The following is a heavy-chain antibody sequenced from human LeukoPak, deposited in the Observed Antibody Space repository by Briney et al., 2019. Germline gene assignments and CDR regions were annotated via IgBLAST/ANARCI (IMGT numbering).Heavy chain of an antibody. V-gene: IGHV3-23*01. CDR2: ISSDARRT. D-gene: IGHD6-19*01. CDR1: GFTFNIYA. Sequence: QPGGSLRLSCAASGFTFNIYAMSWVRQAPGKELEWVSSISSDARRTYYAESVKGRFTISRDNSKNTVYLQMNSLRAGDTAVYSCAKGGLGAVDYFDPWGQGTLVTVSS. J-gene: IGHJ5*02. CDR3: AKGGLGAVDYFDP.